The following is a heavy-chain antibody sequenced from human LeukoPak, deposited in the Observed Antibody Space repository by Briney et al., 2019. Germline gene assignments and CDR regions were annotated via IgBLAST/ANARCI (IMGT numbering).Heavy chain of an antibody. CDR3: ARVEYYYDSSGSPYYYYYGMDV. CDR2: IIPILGIA. J-gene: IGHJ6*02. CDR1: GGTFSSYA. V-gene: IGHV1-69*04. Sequence: SVKVSCKASGGTFSSYAISWVRQAPGQGLEWMGRIIPILGIANYAQKFQGRVTITADKSTSTAYMELSSLRSEDTAVYYCARVEYYYDSSGSPYYYYYGMDVWGQGTTVTVSS. D-gene: IGHD3-22*01.